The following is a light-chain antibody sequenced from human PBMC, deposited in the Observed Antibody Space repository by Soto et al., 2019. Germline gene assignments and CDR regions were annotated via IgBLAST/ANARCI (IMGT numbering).Light chain of an antibody. CDR2: GAS. CDR3: QQYNNWPPWT. CDR1: QSVSSN. V-gene: IGKV3-15*01. Sequence: EIGMTQSPATLSVSPGERATLSCRASQSVSSNLAGYQQKPGQAPRLLFYGASTRATGIPARFSGSGSGTEFTLTISSLQSEDFAVYYCQQYNNWPPWTFGQGTKVEI. J-gene: IGKJ1*01.